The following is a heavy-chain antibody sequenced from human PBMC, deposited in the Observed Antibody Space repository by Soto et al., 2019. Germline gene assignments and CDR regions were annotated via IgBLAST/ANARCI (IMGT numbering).Heavy chain of an antibody. D-gene: IGHD1-26*01. V-gene: IGHV1-69*01. J-gene: IGHJ6*04. CDR1: GGTFSSYA. CDR2: IIPIFGTA. CDR3: ARAVSLKWELRDLLAPYYYCGMDV. Sequence: QVQLVQSGAEVKKPGSSVKVSCKASGGTFSSYAISWVRQAPGQGLEWMGGIIPIFGTANYEQKFQGRVTITADESTRTASMELSSLRSEDTAVYYFARAVSLKWELRDLLAPYYYCGMDVWGEGTTVTVSS.